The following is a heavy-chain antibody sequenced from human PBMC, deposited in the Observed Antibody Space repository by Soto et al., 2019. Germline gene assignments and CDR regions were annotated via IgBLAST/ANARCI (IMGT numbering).Heavy chain of an antibody. CDR3: ARGALGYCSSTSCYRGYYYGMDV. Sequence: ASVKVSCKASGYTFTSYDINWVRQATGQGLEWMGWMNPNSGNTGYAQKFQGWATMTRDTSISTAYMELSRLRSDDTAVYYCARGALGYCSSTSCYRGYYYGMDVWGQGTTVTVSS. V-gene: IGHV1-8*01. CDR1: GYTFTSYD. D-gene: IGHD2-2*02. CDR2: MNPNSGNT. J-gene: IGHJ6*02.